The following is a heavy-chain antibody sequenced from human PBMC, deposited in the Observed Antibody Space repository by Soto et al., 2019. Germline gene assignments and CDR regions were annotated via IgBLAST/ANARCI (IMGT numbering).Heavy chain of an antibody. J-gene: IGHJ6*02. CDR1: GFTFSSYA. Sequence: QVQLVESGGGVVQPGRSLRLSCAASGFTFSSYAMHWVRKAPGKGLEWVAVISYDGSNKYYADSVKGRFTISRDNSKNTLYLQMNSLRAEDTAVYYCARELVVVITAENYYGMDVWGQGTTVTVSS. V-gene: IGHV3-30-3*01. CDR2: ISYDGSNK. CDR3: ARELVVVITAENYYGMDV. D-gene: IGHD3-22*01.